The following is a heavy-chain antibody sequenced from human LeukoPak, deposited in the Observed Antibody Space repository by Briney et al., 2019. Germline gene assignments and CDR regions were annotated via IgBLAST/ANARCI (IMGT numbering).Heavy chain of an antibody. Sequence: GGSLRLSCAASGFTFDDYGMSCVRQAPGKGLEWVSGINWNGGSTGYADSVKGRFTISRDNAKNSLYLQMNSLRAEDTALYYCARSYYYDSSGYSRPFDYWGQGTLVTVSS. D-gene: IGHD3-22*01. CDR3: ARSYYYDSSGYSRPFDY. V-gene: IGHV3-20*04. J-gene: IGHJ4*02. CDR1: GFTFDDYG. CDR2: INWNGGST.